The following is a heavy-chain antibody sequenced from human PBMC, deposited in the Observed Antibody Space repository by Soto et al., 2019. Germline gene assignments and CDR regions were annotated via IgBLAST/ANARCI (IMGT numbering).Heavy chain of an antibody. V-gene: IGHV1-69*13. J-gene: IGHJ6*02. Sequence: ASVKVSCKASGGTFSSYAISWVRQAPGQGLEWMGGIIPIFGTANYAQKFQGRVTITADESTSTAYMELSSLRSEDTAVYYCARVPWGSPGDYYYGMDVWGQGTTVTVSS. D-gene: IGHD1-26*01. CDR3: ARVPWGSPGDYYYGMDV. CDR1: GGTFSSYA. CDR2: IIPIFGTA.